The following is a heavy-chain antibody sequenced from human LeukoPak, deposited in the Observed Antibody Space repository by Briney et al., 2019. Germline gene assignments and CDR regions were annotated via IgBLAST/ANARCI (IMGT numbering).Heavy chain of an antibody. Sequence: AGSLRLSCSASGFSFSSYEMNWVRQPPGKGMEWNSYITGGGDIIYYANSVKGRFTISRDNSKNSLSLQMNSLTADDTAVYYCARERTTIVSGAAIGAYWGQGTLVTVSS. CDR1: GFSFSSYE. CDR2: ITGGGDII. D-gene: IGHD4-11*01. CDR3: ARERTTIVSGAAIGAY. J-gene: IGHJ4*02. V-gene: IGHV3-48*03.